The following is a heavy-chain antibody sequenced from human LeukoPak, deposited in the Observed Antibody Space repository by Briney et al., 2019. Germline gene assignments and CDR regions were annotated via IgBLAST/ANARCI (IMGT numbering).Heavy chain of an antibody. CDR1: GFTFSSYA. CDR3: ARALLVRNGYNYSPNYFDY. J-gene: IGHJ4*02. Sequence: PGGSLRLSCAASGFTFSSYAMSWVRQAPGKGLVWVSRINSGGSSTSYADSVKGRFTISRDNSKNTLYLQMNSLRAEDTAVYYCARALLVRNGYNYSPNYFDYWGQGTLVTVSS. D-gene: IGHD5-24*01. CDR2: INSGGSST. V-gene: IGHV3-23*01.